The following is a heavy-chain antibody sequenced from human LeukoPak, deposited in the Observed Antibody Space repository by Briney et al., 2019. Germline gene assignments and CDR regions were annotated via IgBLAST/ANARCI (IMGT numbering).Heavy chain of an antibody. Sequence: AGGSLRLSCAASGFSFDDYAMHWVRQAPGKGLEWVSGITGNGGTIAYADSVEGRFTVSRDNAKSSLYLQMSSLRAEDMASYYCVRESGSYYFDYWGQGTLVTVSS. J-gene: IGHJ4*02. V-gene: IGHV3-9*03. CDR1: GFSFDDYA. CDR2: ITGNGGTI. CDR3: VRESGSYYFDY. D-gene: IGHD3-22*01.